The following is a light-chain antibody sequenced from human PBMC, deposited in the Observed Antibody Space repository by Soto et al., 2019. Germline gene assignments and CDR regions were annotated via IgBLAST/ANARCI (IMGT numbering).Light chain of an antibody. J-gene: IGLJ1*01. Sequence: QSVLTQPASVSGSPGQSITISCTGTSSDVGGYNFVSWYQQYPGKAPKLIIYEVTNRPSGVSHRFSGSKSANTASLTISGLQAEDEADYYCSSYTSSYTRVFGTGTKVTVL. CDR3: SSYTSSYTRV. CDR1: SSDVGGYNF. CDR2: EVT. V-gene: IGLV2-14*01.